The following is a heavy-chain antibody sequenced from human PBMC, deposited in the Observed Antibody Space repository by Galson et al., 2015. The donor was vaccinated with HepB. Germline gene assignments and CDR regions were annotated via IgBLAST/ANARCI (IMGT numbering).Heavy chain of an antibody. CDR1: GYTFTTYT. J-gene: IGHJ4*02. Sequence: SVKVSCKASGYTFTTYTINWLRQAPGQGLEGMGWINTYIGTTKYAQKFQDRVTMTTDTFTKIAYMELTIMGSDATAMYYLARGGMAAIDGSTFYFWGQGTRVAVS. CDR3: ARGGMAAIDGSTFYF. V-gene: IGHV1-18*01. D-gene: IGHD5-12*01. CDR2: INTYIGTT.